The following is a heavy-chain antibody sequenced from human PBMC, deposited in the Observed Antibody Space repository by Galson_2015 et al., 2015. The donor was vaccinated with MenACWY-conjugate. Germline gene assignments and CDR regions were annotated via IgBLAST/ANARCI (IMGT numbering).Heavy chain of an antibody. CDR1: GFTFGSFD. J-gene: IGHJ2*01. CDR3: ARDRRAAAAFRANWYFNL. D-gene: IGHD6-13*01. CDR2: VGVTGDT. Sequence: SLRLSCAASGFTFGSFDMHWVRQATGNGLEWVSSVGVTGDTWYPASVVGRFTMSRDNAKNSVYLQLNNLRAEDTAVYYCARDRRAAAAFRANWYFNLWGRGTLVTVSS. V-gene: IGHV3-13*01.